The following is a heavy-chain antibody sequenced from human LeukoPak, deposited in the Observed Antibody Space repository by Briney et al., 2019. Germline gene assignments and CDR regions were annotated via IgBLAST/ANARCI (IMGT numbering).Heavy chain of an antibody. CDR1: GFTFSSYG. Sequence: GGSLRLSCAASGFTFSSYGMHWVRQAPGKGLEWVAFIRYDGSNKYYADSVKGRFTISRDNSKNTLYLQMNSLRAEDTAVYYCAKDRDWFGELPSYYFDYWGQGTLVTVSS. CDR3: AKDRDWFGELPSYYFDY. CDR2: IRYDGSNK. V-gene: IGHV3-30*02. J-gene: IGHJ4*02. D-gene: IGHD3-10*01.